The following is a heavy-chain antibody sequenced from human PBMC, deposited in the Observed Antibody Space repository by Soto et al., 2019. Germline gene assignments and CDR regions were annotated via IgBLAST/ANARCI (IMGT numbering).Heavy chain of an antibody. J-gene: IGHJ4*02. D-gene: IGHD6-13*01. V-gene: IGHV3-23*01. CDR1: GFTFSSYA. CDR3: AKGKGPLPYSSSWYYFDY. Sequence: GSLRLSCAASGFTFSSYAMSWVRQAPGKGLEWVSAISGSGGSTYYADSVKGRFTISRDNSKNTLYLQMNSLRAEDTAVYYCAKGKGPLPYSSSWYYFDYWGQGTLVTVSS. CDR2: ISGSGGST.